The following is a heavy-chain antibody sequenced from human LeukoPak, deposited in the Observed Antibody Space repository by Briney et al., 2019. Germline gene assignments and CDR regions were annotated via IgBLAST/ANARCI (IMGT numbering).Heavy chain of an antibody. CDR3: ARSLTSTMIVVVIPYGAFDI. Sequence: GASVKVSCKASGGTFSSYAISWVRQAPGQGLEWMGIINPNSGSRSYAQKFQGRVTMTRDTSTSTVYMELSSLRSEDTAVYYCARSLTSTMIVVVIPYGAFDIWGQGTMVTVSS. J-gene: IGHJ3*02. D-gene: IGHD3-22*01. V-gene: IGHV1-46*01. CDR2: INPNSGSR. CDR1: GGTFSSYA.